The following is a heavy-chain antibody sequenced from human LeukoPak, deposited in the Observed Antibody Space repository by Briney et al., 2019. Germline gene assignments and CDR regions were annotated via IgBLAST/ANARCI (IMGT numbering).Heavy chain of an antibody. CDR3: ASYDILSGLDY. D-gene: IGHD3-9*01. Sequence: NPSQTLSLTCAVSGRSISSGGYSWSWIRQPPGKGLERIGYIYHSGSTYYNPSLESRVTISVDRSKNQFSLKLSSVTAADTAVYYCASYDILSGLDYWGQGTPVTVSS. V-gene: IGHV4-30-2*01. CDR1: GRSISSGGYS. CDR2: IYHSGST. J-gene: IGHJ4*02.